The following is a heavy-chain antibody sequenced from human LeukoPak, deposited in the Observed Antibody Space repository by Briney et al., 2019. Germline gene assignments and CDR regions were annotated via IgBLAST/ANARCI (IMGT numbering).Heavy chain of an antibody. J-gene: IGHJ4*02. CDR1: GFTFGDYA. V-gene: IGHV3-49*04. D-gene: IGHD3-10*01. CDR3: TRVGYYYGSGSYYKRYFDY. Sequence: GSLRLSCTASGFTFGDYAMSWVRQAPGKGLEWVGFIRSRAYSGTTEYAASVKGRFTISRDDSKSIAYLQMNSLKTEDTAVYYCTRVGYYYGSGSYYKRYFDYWGQGTLVTVSS. CDR2: IRSRAYSGTT.